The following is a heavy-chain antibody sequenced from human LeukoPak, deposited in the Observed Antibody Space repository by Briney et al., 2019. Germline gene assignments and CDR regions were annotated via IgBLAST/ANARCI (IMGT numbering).Heavy chain of an antibody. D-gene: IGHD3-16*02. Sequence: SQTLSLTCTVSGGSISSGDYYWSWIRQPPGKGLEWIGDIYYSGSTYYNPSLKSRVTISVDTSKNQFSLKLSSVTAADTAVYYCARTPTVWGSYRYTSDYWGQGTLVTVSS. CDR1: GGSISSGDYY. CDR2: IYYSGST. CDR3: ARTPTVWGSYRYTSDY. J-gene: IGHJ4*02. V-gene: IGHV4-30-4*08.